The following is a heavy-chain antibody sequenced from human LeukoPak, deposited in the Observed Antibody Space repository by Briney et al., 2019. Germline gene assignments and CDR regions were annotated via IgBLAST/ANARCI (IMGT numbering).Heavy chain of an antibody. J-gene: IGHJ4*02. CDR2: ISADGSST. CDR1: RFTFSTYW. CDR3: ARDGDDYNYFDW. Sequence: GGSLRLSCAASRFTFSTYWMHWVRQAPGKGLAWVSRISADGSSTTYADSVKGRFTISRDNAKDTLYLQTNSLRAEDTALYYCARDGDDYNYFDWWGQGALVTVSS. V-gene: IGHV3-74*01. D-gene: IGHD5-24*01.